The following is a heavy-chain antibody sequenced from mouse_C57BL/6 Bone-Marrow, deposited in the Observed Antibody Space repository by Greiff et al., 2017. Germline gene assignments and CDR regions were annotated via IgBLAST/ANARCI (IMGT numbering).Heavy chain of an antibody. Sequence: VKLQQPGAELVKPGASVKMSCKASGYTFTSYWITWVKQRPGQGLEWIGDIYPGSGSTNYNEKFKSKATLTVDTSSSTAYMQLSSLPSEDSAVYFCTKRLPYYFDYWGQGTTLTVSS. J-gene: IGHJ2*01. CDR3: TKRLPYYFDY. D-gene: IGHD3-2*02. CDR2: IYPGSGST. V-gene: IGHV1-55*01. CDR1: GYTFTSYW.